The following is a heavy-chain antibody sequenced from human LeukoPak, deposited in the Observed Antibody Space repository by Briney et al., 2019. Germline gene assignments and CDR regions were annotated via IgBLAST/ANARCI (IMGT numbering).Heavy chain of an antibody. D-gene: IGHD4/OR15-4a*01. J-gene: IGHJ4*02. Sequence: PGGSLRLSCAASGFTFSSYWMTWVRQTPGKGLEWVANIKHDGSEDYFVDAVKGRFTISRDNAENSLHLQMSSLRAEDTAVYCCARSANYGGHAFFDYWGQGILVIVSS. CDR3: ARSANYGGHAFFDY. CDR1: GFTFSSYW. CDR2: IKHDGSED. V-gene: IGHV3-7*01.